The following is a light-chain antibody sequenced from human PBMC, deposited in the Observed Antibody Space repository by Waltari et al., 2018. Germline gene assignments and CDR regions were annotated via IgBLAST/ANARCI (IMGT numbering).Light chain of an antibody. CDR3: ASWDSSLSAVL. CDR2: DTD. V-gene: IGLV1-51*01. J-gene: IGLJ2*01. CDR1: SSNIGNNF. Sequence: QSVLTQAPSESAPPGQKVTISCPGSSSNIGNNFVTWYQQVPGTAPKLLIYDTDKRPTGIPDRFSGSKSGTSATLAITGLQTGDEAHYYCASWDSSLSAVLFGGGTKLTVL.